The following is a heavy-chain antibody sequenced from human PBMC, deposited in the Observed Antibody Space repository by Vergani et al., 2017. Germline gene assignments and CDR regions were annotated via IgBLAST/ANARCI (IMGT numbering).Heavy chain of an antibody. V-gene: IGHV4-38-2*02. CDR3: AREXTFGGVIVRAWFDP. CDR2: IYHSGST. Sequence: QVQLQESGPGLVKPSETLALTCAVSGYSISSGYYWGWIRQPPGKGLEWIGSIYHSGSTYYNPSLKSRVTISVDTSKNQFSLKLSSVTAADTAVYYCAREXTFGGVIVRAWFDPWGQGTLVTVSS. J-gene: IGHJ5*02. CDR1: GYSISSGYY. D-gene: IGHD3-16*02.